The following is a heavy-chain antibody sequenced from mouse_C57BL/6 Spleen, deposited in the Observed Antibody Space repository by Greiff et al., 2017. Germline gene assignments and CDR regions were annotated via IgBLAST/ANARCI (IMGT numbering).Heavy chain of an antibody. CDR3: ARDGSYY. Sequence: EVQLQQSGPELVKPGASVKISCKASGYTFTDYYMNWVKQSHGKSLEWIGDINPNNGGTSYNQKFKGKATLTVDKSSSTAYMELRSLTSEDSAVYYWARDGSYYWGQGTTLTVSS. CDR1: GYTFTDYY. D-gene: IGHD1-1*01. V-gene: IGHV1-26*01. J-gene: IGHJ2*01. CDR2: INPNNGGT.